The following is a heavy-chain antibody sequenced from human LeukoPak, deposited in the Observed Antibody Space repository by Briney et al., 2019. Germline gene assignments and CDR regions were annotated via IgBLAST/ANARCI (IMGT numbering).Heavy chain of an antibody. Sequence: GGSLRLSCAVFGSGFPFSIAWMSWVRQAPGTGLEWVGRIKSKTDGGTTDYAAPVKGRSTISRDDSKNTLYLQMNSLKTEDTAVYYCTTLPGNAFDIWGQGTMVTVSS. CDR3: TTLPGNAFDI. CDR1: GFPFSIAW. J-gene: IGHJ3*02. CDR2: IKSKTDGGTT. V-gene: IGHV3-15*01.